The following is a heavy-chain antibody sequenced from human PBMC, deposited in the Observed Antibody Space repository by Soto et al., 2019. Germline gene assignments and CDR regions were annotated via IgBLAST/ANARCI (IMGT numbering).Heavy chain of an antibody. CDR1: GYSFTSYW. CDR2: IYPGDSDT. J-gene: IGHJ6*02. Sequence: GESLKISCKGSGYSFTSYWIGWVRQMPGKGLEWMGIIYPGDSDTTYSPSFQGQVTISADKSISTAYLQWSSLKASDTAMYYCARALRYFDWSNYYGMDVWGQGTTVTVSS. CDR3: ARALRYFDWSNYYGMDV. V-gene: IGHV5-51*01. D-gene: IGHD3-9*01.